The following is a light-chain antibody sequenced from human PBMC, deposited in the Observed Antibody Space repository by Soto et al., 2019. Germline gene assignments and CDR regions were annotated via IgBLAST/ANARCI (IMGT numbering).Light chain of an antibody. J-gene: IGLJ2*01. V-gene: IGLV6-57*03. Sequence: NFMLTQPHSVSESPGKTVTISCTRSSGSIASNHVQWYQQRPGSAPTTVIYKDNQRPSGVPDRFSGSIDSSSNSASLTISGLKTEDEADYYCQSYDSNNVLFGGRTHLTVL. CDR1: SGSIASNH. CDR3: QSYDSNNVL. CDR2: KDN.